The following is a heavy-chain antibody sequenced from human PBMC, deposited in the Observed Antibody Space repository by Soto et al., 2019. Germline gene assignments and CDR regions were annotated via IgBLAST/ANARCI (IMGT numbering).Heavy chain of an antibody. V-gene: IGHV1-69*12. CDR2: IIPIFGTA. CDR1: GGTFSSFV. CDR3: TTPRFDRLFYAPGMDV. Sequence: QVQLVQSGAEVKKPGSSVKVSCKASGGTFSSFVINWVRQAPGQGLEWMGGIIPIFGTANSAQKFQGRVTITADEPASTVYTALRSLKSEHTAVYYCTTPRFDRLFYAPGMDVWGQGTTVTVSS. D-gene: IGHD3-9*01. J-gene: IGHJ6*02.